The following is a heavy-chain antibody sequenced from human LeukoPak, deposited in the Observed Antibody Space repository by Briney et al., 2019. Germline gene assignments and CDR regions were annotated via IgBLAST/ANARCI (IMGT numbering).Heavy chain of an antibody. Sequence: SETLSLTCAVYGGPFSGYYWTWIRQPPGKGLEWIGEISHSGSTNYNPSLKSRVAISVDTSKNQFSLKLSSVTAADTAVYYCARGRASHDFWSGYLFDYWGQGTLVTVSS. D-gene: IGHD3-3*01. CDR3: ARGRASHDFWSGYLFDY. V-gene: IGHV4-34*01. CDR2: ISHSGST. CDR1: GGPFSGYY. J-gene: IGHJ4*02.